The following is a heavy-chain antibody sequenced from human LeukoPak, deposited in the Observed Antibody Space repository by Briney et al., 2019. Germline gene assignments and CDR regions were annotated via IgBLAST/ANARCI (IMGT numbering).Heavy chain of an antibody. CDR2: INQDGSEK. J-gene: IGHJ4*02. CDR1: GFTFSTYW. CDR3: AGGATVTRDFDY. V-gene: IGHV3-7*05. Sequence: PGGSLRLFCAASGFTFSTYWMNWVRQAPGKGLEWVANINQDGSEKYYVDSVKGRFTMSRDNAKSSLYLQMNSLRAEYTAVYYCAGGATVTRDFDYWGQGTLVTVSS. D-gene: IGHD4-17*01.